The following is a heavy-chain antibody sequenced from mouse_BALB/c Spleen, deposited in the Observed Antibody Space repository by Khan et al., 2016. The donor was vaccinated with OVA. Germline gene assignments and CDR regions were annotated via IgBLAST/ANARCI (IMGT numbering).Heavy chain of an antibody. V-gene: IGHV14-3*02. D-gene: IGHD2-1*01. J-gene: IGHJ4*01. Sequence: VQLQQSGAELVKPGASVKLSCTASGFNIKDTYMHWVKQRPEQGLEWIGRIDPANGNTKYDPKFQGKATITADTSANTAYLQLSSLTSEDTAVYYCARIGKYFYAMDYWGQGTSVTVSS. CDR1: GFNIKDTY. CDR3: ARIGKYFYAMDY. CDR2: IDPANGNT.